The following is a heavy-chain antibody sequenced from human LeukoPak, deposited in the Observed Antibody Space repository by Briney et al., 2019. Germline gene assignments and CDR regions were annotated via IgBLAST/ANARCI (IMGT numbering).Heavy chain of an antibody. CDR3: ARGTYGSGSYYTPYYYYGMDV. CDR1: GFTFSSYA. J-gene: IGHJ6*02. Sequence: GGSLRLFCAASGFTFSSYAMHWVRQAPGKGLEWVAVISYDGSNKYYADSVKGRFTISRDNSKNTLYLQMNSLRAEDTAVYYCARGTYGSGSYYTPYYYYGMDVWGQGTTVTVSS. D-gene: IGHD3-10*01. V-gene: IGHV3-30*04. CDR2: ISYDGSNK.